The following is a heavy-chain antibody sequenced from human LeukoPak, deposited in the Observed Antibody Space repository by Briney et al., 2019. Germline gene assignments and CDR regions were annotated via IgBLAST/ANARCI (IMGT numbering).Heavy chain of an antibody. V-gene: IGHV3-48*01. J-gene: IGHJ4*02. CDR1: GFTFSSYA. D-gene: IGHD3-22*01. Sequence: GGSLRLSCAASGFTFSSYAMSWVRQAPGKGLEWVSYISSSSSTIYYADSVKGRFTISRDNAKNSLYLQMNSLRAEDTAVYYCARGSTYYDSSGQVPFDYWGQGTLVTISS. CDR3: ARGSTYYDSSGQVPFDY. CDR2: ISSSSSTI.